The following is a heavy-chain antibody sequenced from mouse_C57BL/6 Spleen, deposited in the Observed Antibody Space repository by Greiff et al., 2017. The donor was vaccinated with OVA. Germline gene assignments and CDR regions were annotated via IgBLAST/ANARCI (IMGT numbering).Heavy chain of an antibody. J-gene: IGHJ2*01. CDR2: IDPSDSYT. Sequence: VQLQQPGAELVRPGTSVKLSCKASGYTFTSYWMPWVKQRPGQGLEWIGVIDPSDSYTNYNQKFKGKATLTVYTSSSTAYMQLSSLTSEDSAVYYCARDGSSPWGQGTTLTVSS. V-gene: IGHV1-59*01. D-gene: IGHD1-1*01. CDR1: GYTFTSYW. CDR3: ARDGSSP.